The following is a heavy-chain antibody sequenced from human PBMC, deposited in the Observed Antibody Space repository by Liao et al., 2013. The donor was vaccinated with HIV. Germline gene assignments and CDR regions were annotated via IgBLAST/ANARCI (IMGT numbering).Heavy chain of an antibody. V-gene: IGHV4-30-4*08. CDR1: GGSIRSGDYY. CDR2: IYYSGST. CDR3: VRGGFVGYFKDDPFDI. Sequence: QVQLQESGPGLVKPSQTLSLICTVSGGSIRSGDYYWSWIRQPPGKGLEWIGYIYYSGSTYYNPSLKSRVTISVDTSKNQFSLKLSSVTAADTAVYYCVRGGFVGYFKDDPFDIWGQGTMVTVS. J-gene: IGHJ3*02. D-gene: IGHD2-21*01.